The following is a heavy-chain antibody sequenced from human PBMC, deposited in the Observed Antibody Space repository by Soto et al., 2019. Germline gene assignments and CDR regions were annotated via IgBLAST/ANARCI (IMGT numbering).Heavy chain of an antibody. CDR2: TYYRSKWYN. CDR1: GDSVSSNNAA. Sequence: PSQTLSLTCAISGDSVSSNNAAWNWIRQSPSRGLEWLGRTYYRSKWYNDYAVSVKSRITINPDTSKNQFSLQLNSVTPEDTAVYYCARATLGIAARPGYGMDVWGQGTTVTVSS. D-gene: IGHD6-6*01. J-gene: IGHJ6*02. V-gene: IGHV6-1*01. CDR3: ARATLGIAARPGYGMDV.